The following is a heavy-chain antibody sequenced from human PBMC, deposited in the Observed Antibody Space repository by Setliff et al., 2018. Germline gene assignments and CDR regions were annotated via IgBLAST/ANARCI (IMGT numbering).Heavy chain of an antibody. J-gene: IGHJ4*02. V-gene: IGHV3-43D*04. CDR2: ISWDGGDT. CDR3: AKGSGYGTIWAPTDY. D-gene: IGHD6-13*01. Sequence: QAGGSLRLSCVASGFIFDDYAMHWVRQAPGKGLEWVSLISWDGGDTYFAGSVKGRFTISRDNNKNTLYLQMNSLRAADTALYYCAKGSGYGTIWAPTDYWGQGTLVTVSS. CDR1: GFIFDDYA.